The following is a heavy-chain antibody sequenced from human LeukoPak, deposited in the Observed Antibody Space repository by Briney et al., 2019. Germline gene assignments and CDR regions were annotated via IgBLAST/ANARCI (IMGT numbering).Heavy chain of an antibody. CDR1: GFTFSSYT. J-gene: IGHJ6*03. Sequence: GGSLRLSCAASGFTFSSYTMNWVRQAPGKGLEWVSSISSSNSYIYYADSVKGRFTISRDNAKNSLYLQMNSLRAEDTAVYYCARILARQFTSFSDSSPYTYYYMDVWGKGTTVTVSS. V-gene: IGHV3-21*04. CDR2: ISSSNSYI. CDR3: ARILARQFTSFSDSSPYTYYYMDV. D-gene: IGHD2/OR15-2a*01.